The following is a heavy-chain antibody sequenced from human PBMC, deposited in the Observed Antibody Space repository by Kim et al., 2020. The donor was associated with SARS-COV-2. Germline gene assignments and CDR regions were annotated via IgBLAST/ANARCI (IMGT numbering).Heavy chain of an antibody. J-gene: IGHJ5*02. Sequence: STYYADSVKGRFTISRDNSKNTLYLQMNSLRAEDTAVYYCGMVRSNWFDPWGQGTLVTVPS. V-gene: IGHV3-23*01. CDR2: ST. CDR3: GMVRSNWFDP. D-gene: IGHD3-10*01.